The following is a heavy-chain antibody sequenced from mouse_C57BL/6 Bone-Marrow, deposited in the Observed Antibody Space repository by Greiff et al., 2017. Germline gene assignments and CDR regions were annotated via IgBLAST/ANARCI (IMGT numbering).Heavy chain of an antibody. CDR2: IYPGSGST. CDR1: GYTFTSYW. J-gene: IGHJ2*01. D-gene: IGHD2-2*01. Sequence: VQLQQSGAELVKPGASVKMSCKASGYTFTSYWITWVKQRPGQGLEWIGDIYPGSGSTNYNEKFKSKATLTVDTSSSTAYMQLSSLTSEDSAVYYCAREYLLWLRPYYFDYWGQGTTLTVSS. CDR3: AREYLLWLRPYYFDY. V-gene: IGHV1-55*01.